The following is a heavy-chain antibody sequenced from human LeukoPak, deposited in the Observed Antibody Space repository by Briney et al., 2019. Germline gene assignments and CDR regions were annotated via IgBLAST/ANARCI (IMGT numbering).Heavy chain of an antibody. V-gene: IGHV4-30-4*08. CDR1: GGSISSGGYY. D-gene: IGHD1-26*01. CDR2: IYYSGST. CDR3: ARGGGGAKAFYFDY. J-gene: IGHJ4*02. Sequence: SETLSLTCTVSGGSISSGGYYWSWIRQHPGKGLEWIGYIYYSGSTYYNPSLKSRVTMSVDTTRKRFSLRLTSESAADTGVYYCARGGGGAKAFYFDYGGQGSLVTVSA.